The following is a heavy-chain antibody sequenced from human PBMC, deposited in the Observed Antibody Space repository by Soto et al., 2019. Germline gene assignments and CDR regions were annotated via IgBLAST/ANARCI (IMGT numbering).Heavy chain of an antibody. V-gene: IGHV3-15*01. CDR1: GFSFSHAW. CDR2: IKSNVDGGAA. CDR3: TTVGAPDD. D-gene: IGHD1-26*01. J-gene: IGHJ4*02. Sequence: PGGSLRLSCEASGFSFSHAWMNWVRQPPGEGLEWVGLIKSNVDGGAADYAEPVRGRFTLSRDDSKNTLYLHMNSLKIEDTATYYCTTVGAPDDWGQGTQVTVSS.